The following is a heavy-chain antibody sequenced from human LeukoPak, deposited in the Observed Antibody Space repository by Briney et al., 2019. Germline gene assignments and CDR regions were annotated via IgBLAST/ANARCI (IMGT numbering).Heavy chain of an antibody. CDR2: VRTTAEGGTT. CDR3: TTDLGGYNPDY. Sequence: GGSLRLSCAVSGFAFTNVWMSWVRQAPGKGLEWVGRVRTTAEGGTTDYAAPVKGRFSISRDDSENMVYLQMSSLKTEDSALYYCTTDLGGYNPDYWGQGTLVTVSS. D-gene: IGHD5-24*01. V-gene: IGHV3-15*05. J-gene: IGHJ4*02. CDR1: GFAFTNVW.